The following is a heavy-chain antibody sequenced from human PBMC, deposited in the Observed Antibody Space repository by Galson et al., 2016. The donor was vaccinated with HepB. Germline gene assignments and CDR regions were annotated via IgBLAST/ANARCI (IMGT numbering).Heavy chain of an antibody. J-gene: IGHJ4*02. D-gene: IGHD6-13*01. CDR3: ARAYGSSCFDY. CDR2: ISGGGGTT. Sequence: LRLSCAASGFTFSDYYMTWIRQTPGKGLEWVSDISGGGGTTYYADSIRGRFTISRDNAKSSLYLQMNRLRVEDTAVYYCARAYGSSCFDYWGQGTLVTVSS. CDR1: GFTFSDYY. V-gene: IGHV3-11*04.